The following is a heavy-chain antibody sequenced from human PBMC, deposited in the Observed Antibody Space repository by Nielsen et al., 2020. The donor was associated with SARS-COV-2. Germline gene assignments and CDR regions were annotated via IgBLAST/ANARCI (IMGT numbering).Heavy chain of an antibody. Sequence: ASVKVSCKASGYTFTSYYMHWVRQAPGQGLEWMGWMNPNSGNTGYAQKFQGRVTMTRNTSISTAYMELSSLRSEDTAVYYCARFGYSGYDYAGDWGQGTLVTVSS. CDR1: GYTFTSYY. V-gene: IGHV1-8*02. CDR2: MNPNSGNT. CDR3: ARFGYSGYDYAGD. D-gene: IGHD5-12*01. J-gene: IGHJ4*02.